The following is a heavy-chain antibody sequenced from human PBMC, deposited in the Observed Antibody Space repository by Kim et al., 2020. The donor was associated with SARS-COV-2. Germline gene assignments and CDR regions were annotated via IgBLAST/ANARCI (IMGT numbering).Heavy chain of an antibody. CDR1: GFTFSSYA. CDR3: AKADADSATGHYYDGEAEYYFDY. Sequence: GGSLRLSCAASGFTFSSYAMSWVRQAPGKGLEWVSVIYSGGSSTYYADSVKGRFTISRDNSKNTLYLQMNSLRAEDTAVYYCAKADADSATGHYYDGEAEYYFDYWGQGTLVTVSS. V-gene: IGHV3-23*03. CDR2: IYSGGSST. J-gene: IGHJ4*02. D-gene: IGHD3-22*01.